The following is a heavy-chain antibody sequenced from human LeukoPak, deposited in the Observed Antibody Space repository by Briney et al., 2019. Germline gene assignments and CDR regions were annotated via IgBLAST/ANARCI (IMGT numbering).Heavy chain of an antibody. J-gene: IGHJ5*02. CDR2: FYYSGST. Sequence: SQTLSLTCTVSGGSISSGGCYWSWIRQHPGKGLEWIGYFYYSGSTYYNPSLKSRVTISVDTSKNQFSLKLSSVTAADTAVYYCARVVPAALMLWGRYNWFDPWGQGTLVTVSS. CDR1: GGSISSGGCY. CDR3: ARVVPAALMLWGRYNWFDP. V-gene: IGHV4-31*03. D-gene: IGHD2-2*01.